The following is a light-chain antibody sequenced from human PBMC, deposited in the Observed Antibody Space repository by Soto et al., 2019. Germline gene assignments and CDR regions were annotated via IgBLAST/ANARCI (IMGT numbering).Light chain of an antibody. J-gene: IGLJ3*02. CDR1: SSDVGSYNL. Sequence: QSALTQPASVSGSPGLSITISCTGTSSDVGSYNLVSWYQQQPGKAPKLMIYEGSKRPSGVSNRFSGSKSGNTASLTISGLQAEDEADYYCCSYAGSRVFGGGTKVTVL. V-gene: IGLV2-23*01. CDR3: CSYAGSRV. CDR2: EGS.